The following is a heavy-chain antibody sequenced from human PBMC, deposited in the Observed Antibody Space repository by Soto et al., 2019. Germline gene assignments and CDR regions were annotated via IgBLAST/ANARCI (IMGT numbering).Heavy chain of an antibody. J-gene: IGHJ6*03. V-gene: IGHV3-21*01. Sequence: EVQLVESGGGLVKPGGSLRLSCAASGFTFSSYSMNWVRQAPGKGLEWVSSISSSSSYIYYADSVKGRFTISRDNAKNSLYLKMNSLRAEDTVVYYCARGKRILFPLGDIYYYYSYRDVGGKGTTVTVSS. CDR1: GFTFSSYS. D-gene: IGHD2-15*01. CDR3: ARGKRILFPLGDIYYYYSYRDV. CDR2: ISSSSSYI.